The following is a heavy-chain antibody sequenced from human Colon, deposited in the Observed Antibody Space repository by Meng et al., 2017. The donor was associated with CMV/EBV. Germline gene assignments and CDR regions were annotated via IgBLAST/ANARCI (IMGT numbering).Heavy chain of an antibody. V-gene: IGHV4-59*01. CDR2: ISHTGRT. D-gene: IGHD1-26*01. CDR3: ARIYEGSYFIPEY. J-gene: IGHJ4*02. CDR1: GGSISDFY. Sequence: SCTVSGGSISDFYWSWIRQPPGKGLEWIGYISHTGRTNYNPSLKTEVTISVDTSKNQFSLTLNSVTAADTAVYYCARIYEGSYFIPEYWGQGTLVTVSS.